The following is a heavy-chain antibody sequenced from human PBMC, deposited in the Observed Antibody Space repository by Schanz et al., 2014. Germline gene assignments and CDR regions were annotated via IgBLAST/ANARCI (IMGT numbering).Heavy chain of an antibody. CDR3: VSSGSYSSYAF. Sequence: EVQLVESGGGLVQPGGSLRLSCASSGFSFTTYAMSWVRQAPGKGLEWVSSISSGGGSTYYADSVEGRFTISRDNAKRSLFLQMNSLRVEDTAVYHCVSSGSYSSYAFWGQGTLVTVSS. V-gene: IGHV3-23*04. CDR1: GFSFTTYA. J-gene: IGHJ4*02. D-gene: IGHD3-10*01. CDR2: ISSGGGST.